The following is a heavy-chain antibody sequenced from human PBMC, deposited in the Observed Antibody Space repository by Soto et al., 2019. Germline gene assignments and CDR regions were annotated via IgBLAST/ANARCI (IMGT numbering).Heavy chain of an antibody. CDR1: GFTFSSYG. Sequence: QVQLVESGGGVVQPGRSLRLSCAASGFTFSSYGMHWVRQAPGKGLEWVAVISYDGSNKYYADSVKGRFTISRDNSKNTLYLQMNSLRAEDTGVYYCAKDHRSGSDGYWGQGTLVPVSS. CDR3: AKDHRSGSDGY. J-gene: IGHJ4*02. D-gene: IGHD1-26*01. V-gene: IGHV3-30*18. CDR2: ISYDGSNK.